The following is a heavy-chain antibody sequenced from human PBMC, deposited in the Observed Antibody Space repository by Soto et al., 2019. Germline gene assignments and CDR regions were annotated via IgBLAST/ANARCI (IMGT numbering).Heavy chain of an antibody. CDR1: GFTFRSYA. CDR2: IWYDGSNK. V-gene: IGHV3-33*06. CDR3: AQGDRASGGPLVFGKERGPGGS. J-gene: IGHJ5*02. D-gene: IGHD3-3*01. Sequence: QVQLVESGGGVVQPGRSLRLSCAASGFTFRSYAMHWVRQAPGKGLEWVAVIWYDGSNKYYPDSVKGRFTISRDNSKSTVYLQMNSLRVEDTAVSYCAQGDRASGGPLVFGKERGPGGSWGQGTQVTVSS.